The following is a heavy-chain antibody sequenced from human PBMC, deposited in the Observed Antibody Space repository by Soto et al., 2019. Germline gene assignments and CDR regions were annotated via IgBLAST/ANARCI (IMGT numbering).Heavy chain of an antibody. CDR3: ASAGYYYGSGSYSPPRYYGMDV. Sequence: QIQLVQSGAEVKKAGASVKVSCKASGYTFTNYGISWVRQALGQGLEWMGWISAYNDNTNYAQKFQGRVTLTTDTSTRTAYMGLRSLRSDDTAVYYCASAGYYYGSGSYSPPRYYGMDVWGQGTTVTVFS. V-gene: IGHV1-18*01. CDR2: ISAYNDNT. J-gene: IGHJ6*01. CDR1: GYTFTNYG. D-gene: IGHD3-10*01.